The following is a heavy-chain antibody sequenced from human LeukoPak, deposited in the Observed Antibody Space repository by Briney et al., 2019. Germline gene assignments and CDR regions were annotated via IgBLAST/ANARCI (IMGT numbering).Heavy chain of an antibody. CDR3: ARGWDNNDSSGYSA. J-gene: IGHJ4*02. D-gene: IGHD3-22*01. V-gene: IGHV3-30*04. CDR2: TSYDERNK. CDR1: GFTFSSNA. Sequence: PGGSLRLSCAASGFTFSSNAMNWVRQAPGKGLEWVAATSYDERNKYYGDSVRGRFTISRDNSKNTLYLQMNSLRVEDTAVYYCARGWDNNDSSGYSAWGQGTLVTVSS.